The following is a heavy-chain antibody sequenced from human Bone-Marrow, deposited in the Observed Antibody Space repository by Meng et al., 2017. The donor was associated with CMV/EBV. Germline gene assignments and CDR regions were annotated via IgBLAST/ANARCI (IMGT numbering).Heavy chain of an antibody. CDR2: ISGSGGST. Sequence: GFTFNNYAMNWVRQAPGKGLEWVSVISGSGGSTYFADSVKGRFTISRDNSKNTLYLQMKSLRAEDTAVYYCVKDRAVRGIIRTFDYWGQGTLVTVSS. J-gene: IGHJ4*02. D-gene: IGHD3-10*01. CDR1: GFTFNNYA. V-gene: IGHV3-23*01. CDR3: VKDRAVRGIIRTFDY.